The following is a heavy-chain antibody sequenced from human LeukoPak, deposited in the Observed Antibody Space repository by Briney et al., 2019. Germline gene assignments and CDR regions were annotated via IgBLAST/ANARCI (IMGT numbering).Heavy chain of an antibody. V-gene: IGHV3-11*01. CDR1: EFTFSDYY. CDR3: ARAGRFPARDGYNLFDY. D-gene: IGHD5-24*01. J-gene: IGHJ4*02. Sequence: PGGSLRLSCAVSEFTFSDYYMYWIRQAPGKGLEWVTYISGSGSTIYYADSVRGRFTISRDNAKNSLYLQMNSLRAEDTAVYYCARAGRFPARDGYNLFDYWGQGTLVTVSS. CDR2: ISGSGSTI.